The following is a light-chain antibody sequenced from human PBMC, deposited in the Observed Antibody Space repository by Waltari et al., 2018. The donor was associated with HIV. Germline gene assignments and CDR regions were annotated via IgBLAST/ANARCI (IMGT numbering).Light chain of an antibody. V-gene: IGLV2-23*01. Sequence: QSALTQPASVSGSRGQSITISCTGTSSDVGRYNLVPWYQQNPGKAPKLMIYEGSKRPSGVSNRFSGSKSGNTASLTISGLQTEDEADYYCCSYAGNREIFGGGTKLTVL. J-gene: IGLJ2*01. CDR3: CSYAGNREI. CDR1: SSDVGRYNL. CDR2: EGS.